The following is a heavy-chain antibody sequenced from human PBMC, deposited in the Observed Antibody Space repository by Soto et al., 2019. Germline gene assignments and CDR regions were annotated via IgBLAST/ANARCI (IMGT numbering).Heavy chain of an antibody. Sequence: ASVKVSCKASGYTFTGYYMHWVRQAPGQGLEWMGWINPNSGGTNCAQKFQGWVTMTRDTSISTAYMELSRLRSDDTAVYYCARAHNSANSFDIWGQGTMVTVSS. CDR1: GYTFTGYY. CDR3: ARAHNSANSFDI. D-gene: IGHD1-1*01. V-gene: IGHV1-2*04. J-gene: IGHJ3*02. CDR2: INPNSGGT.